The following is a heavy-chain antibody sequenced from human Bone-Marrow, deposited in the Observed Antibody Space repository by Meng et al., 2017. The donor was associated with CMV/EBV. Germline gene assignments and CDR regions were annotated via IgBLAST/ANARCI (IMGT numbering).Heavy chain of an antibody. CDR2: IYSGGSDT. CDR3: AKEYAGRRISSTSYYYYYYGMDV. J-gene: IGHJ6*02. CDR1: GFTFSSYA. V-gene: IGHV3-23*03. Sequence: GESLKISCAASGFTFSSYAMTWVRQAPGKGLEWVSLIYSGGSDTFYADSVKGRFTISRDNAKNSLYLQMNSLRAEDTALYYCAKEYAGRRISSTSYYYYYYGMDVWGQGTTVTVSS. D-gene: IGHD2-2*01.